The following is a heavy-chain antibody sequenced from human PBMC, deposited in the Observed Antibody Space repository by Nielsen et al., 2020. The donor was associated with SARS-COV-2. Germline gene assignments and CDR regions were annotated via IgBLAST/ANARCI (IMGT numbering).Heavy chain of an antibody. CDR2: IYYGGST. Sequence: GESLKISCAASGFTVSSNYMSWVRQAPGKGLEWVSIIYYGGSTYYADSVTGRFTISRDSSQNTLYVQINSLRAEDTAVYYCARKRFSGYDFAEWGQGTLVTVSS. J-gene: IGHJ4*02. CDR3: ARKRFSGYDFAE. D-gene: IGHD5-12*01. CDR1: GFTVSSNY. V-gene: IGHV3-66*01.